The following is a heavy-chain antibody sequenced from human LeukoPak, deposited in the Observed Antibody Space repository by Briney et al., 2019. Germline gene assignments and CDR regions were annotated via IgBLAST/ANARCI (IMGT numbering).Heavy chain of an antibody. J-gene: IGHJ3*02. CDR2: VNHSRST. D-gene: IGHD2-15*01. CDR1: GGSFSGYY. CDR3: AREEDCSGGICYLGSAFDI. Sequence: SETLSLTCAVYGGSFSGYYWSWIRQPPGKGREWIGEVNHSRSTHYNASLKSRVTISVDTSKNQFSLKLSSVTAADTAVYYCAREEDCSGGICYLGSAFDIWGQGTMVTVSS. V-gene: IGHV4-34*01.